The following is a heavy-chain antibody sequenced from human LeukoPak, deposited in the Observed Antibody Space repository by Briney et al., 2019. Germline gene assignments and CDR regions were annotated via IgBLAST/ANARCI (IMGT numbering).Heavy chain of an antibody. CDR2: ISSSSSYI. V-gene: IGHV3-21*04. J-gene: IGHJ3*01. D-gene: IGHD3-16*01. CDR1: GFTFSSYS. Sequence: GGSLRLSCAASGFTFSSYSMNWVRQAPGKGLEWVSSISSSSSYIYYADSVKGRFTISRDNSKNMLYLQLNSLRAGDTAMYYCAKNLGPFDVRGQGTMVTVSS. CDR3: AKNLGPFDV.